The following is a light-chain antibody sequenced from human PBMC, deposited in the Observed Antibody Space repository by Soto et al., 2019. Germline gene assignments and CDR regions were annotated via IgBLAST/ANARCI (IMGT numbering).Light chain of an antibody. Sequence: DIKLTRSHSSFSEFVEDKFPTLCGQGKSITNYLNWYQQKPGKAPKLLVYAASSLQSGVPSRFSGNGSGTDFTLTISSLQPEDFASYYCQQSDSYPYTFGQGTKLEIK. J-gene: IGKJ2*01. V-gene: IGKV1-39*01. CDR3: QQSDSYPYT. CDR1: KSITNY. CDR2: AAS.